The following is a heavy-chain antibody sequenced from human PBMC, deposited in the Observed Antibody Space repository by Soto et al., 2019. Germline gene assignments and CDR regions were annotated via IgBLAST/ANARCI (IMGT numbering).Heavy chain of an antibody. CDR1: GGTFSNDI. V-gene: IGHV1-69*08. D-gene: IGHD5-12*01. Sequence: QVQLVQSGAEVKKPGSSVKVSCKTSGGTFSNDIITWVRQAPGQGLEWMGRINPLLDTTNYAQKYQGRVTITAXTSTRTXXMELNSLRSEDTAVYYCVRDSPIGSTFSGYDGIDYWGQGTLVTVSS. CDR3: VRDSPIGSTFSGYDGIDY. J-gene: IGHJ4*02. CDR2: INPLLDTT.